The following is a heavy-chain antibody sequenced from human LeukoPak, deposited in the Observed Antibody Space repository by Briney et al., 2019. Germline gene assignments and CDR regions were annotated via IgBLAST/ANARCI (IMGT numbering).Heavy chain of an antibody. V-gene: IGHV3-30-3*01. Sequence: GRSLRLSCAASGFTFSSYAMHWVRQAPGKGLEWVAVISYDGSNKYYADSVKGRFTISRDNSKNTLYLQMNSLRAEDTAMYYCARGGEVVYDYWGQGTLVTVSS. CDR1: GFTFSSYA. CDR3: ARGGEVVYDY. D-gene: IGHD5/OR15-5a*01. J-gene: IGHJ4*02. CDR2: ISYDGSNK.